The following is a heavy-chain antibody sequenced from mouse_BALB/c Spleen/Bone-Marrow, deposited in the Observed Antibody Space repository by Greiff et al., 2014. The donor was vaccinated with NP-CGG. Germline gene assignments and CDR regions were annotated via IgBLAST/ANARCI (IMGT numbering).Heavy chain of an antibody. D-gene: IGHD1-2*01. J-gene: IGHJ3*01. Sequence: VQLKQSGPDLVKPGASVKISCKASGYSFTGYYMYWVKQSHGKSLEWIGRVNPNNGDISYNQKFKGKAILTVDKSSSTAYMERRSVTAEDSAVYYGPRSTATGFAYWGQGTLVTVAS. CDR2: VNPNNGDI. CDR3: PRSTATGFAY. CDR1: GYSFTGYY. V-gene: IGHV1-26*01.